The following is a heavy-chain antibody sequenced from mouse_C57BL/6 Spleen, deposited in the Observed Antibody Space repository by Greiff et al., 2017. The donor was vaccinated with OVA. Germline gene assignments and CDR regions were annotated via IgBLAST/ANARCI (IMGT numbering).Heavy chain of an antibody. Sequence: EVQLVESGGGLVKPGGSLKLSCAASGFTFSDYGMHWVRQAPEKGLEWVAYISSGSSTIYYADTVKGRSTISRDKAKNTLFLQMTSLRSEDTAVYYCARRGRDYAMDYWGQGTSVTVSS. D-gene: IGHD3-3*01. V-gene: IGHV5-17*01. J-gene: IGHJ4*01. CDR1: GFTFSDYG. CDR3: ARRGRDYAMDY. CDR2: ISSGSSTI.